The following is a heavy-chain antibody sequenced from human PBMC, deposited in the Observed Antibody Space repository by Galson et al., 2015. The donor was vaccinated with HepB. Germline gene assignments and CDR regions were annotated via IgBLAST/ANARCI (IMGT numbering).Heavy chain of an antibody. J-gene: IGHJ6*04. CDR1: GLIFSAHY. V-gene: IGHV3-72*01. CDR2: ISNKASSHKT. D-gene: IGHD1-26*01. Sequence: SLRLSCAASGLIFSAHYMDWARQAPGKGLEWVARISNKASSHKTDYAASVKGRFTISRDDSQNSVYPQMNSLKIEDTAVYYCARGGVWGKGTTVTVSS. CDR3: ARGGV.